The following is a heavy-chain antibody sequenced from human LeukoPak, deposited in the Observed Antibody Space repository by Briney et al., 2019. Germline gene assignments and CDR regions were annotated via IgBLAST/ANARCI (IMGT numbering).Heavy chain of an antibody. D-gene: IGHD1-26*01. J-gene: IGHJ4*02. CDR3: GRVRQGDADY. Sequence: PGESLRLSCAASGFTFSSYWMTWVRQAPGKGLEWVASMDLDGSAKYYMDSVKGRFTISRDNAKNSLFLQMNSLRADDTAVYYCGRVRQGDADYWGQGTLATVSS. CDR2: MDLDGSAK. CDR1: GFTFSSYW. V-gene: IGHV3-7*01.